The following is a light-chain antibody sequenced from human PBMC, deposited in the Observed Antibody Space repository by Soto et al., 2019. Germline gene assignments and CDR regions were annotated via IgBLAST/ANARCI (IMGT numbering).Light chain of an antibody. Sequence: ALQMTQSPSSLSASVGDRVTITCRASQDIRNDLGWFQQKPGKAPKLLIYAISTLETGVPSRFSGSGSSTYFTHTISSLQPDDFATYFCLHDYNYPITFGQGTRLDIK. V-gene: IGKV1-6*01. CDR2: AIS. CDR1: QDIRND. CDR3: LHDYNYPIT. J-gene: IGKJ5*01.